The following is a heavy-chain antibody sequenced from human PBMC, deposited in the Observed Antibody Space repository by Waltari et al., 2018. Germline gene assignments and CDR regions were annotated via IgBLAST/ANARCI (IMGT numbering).Heavy chain of an antibody. CDR3: ARTSGDGRTTHFDY. CDR2: IYYSGST. V-gene: IGHV4-61*09. J-gene: IGHJ4*02. CDR1: GGSISSGSYY. Sequence: QVQLQESGPGLVKPSQTLSLTCTVSGGSISSGSYYWSWIRQPAGKGLEWIGYIYYSGSTYYNPSLKSRVTMSVDTSKNQFSLKLSSVTAVDTAVYYCARTSGDGRTTHFDYWGQGTLVTVSS. D-gene: IGHD7-27*01.